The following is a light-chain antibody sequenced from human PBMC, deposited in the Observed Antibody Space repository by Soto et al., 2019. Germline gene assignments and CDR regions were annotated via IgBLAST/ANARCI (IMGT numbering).Light chain of an antibody. V-gene: IGKV3-20*01. Sequence: ENVLTQSPGTLSLSPGERATLFCRASQSVSSNYLAWYQQKPGQAPTLLIHGASSRATGIPDRFSGSGSGTDFTLTISRLEPEDFAVYYCQQYFSPPWTFGQGTKVEIK. CDR2: GAS. CDR1: QSVSSNY. CDR3: QQYFSPPWT. J-gene: IGKJ1*01.